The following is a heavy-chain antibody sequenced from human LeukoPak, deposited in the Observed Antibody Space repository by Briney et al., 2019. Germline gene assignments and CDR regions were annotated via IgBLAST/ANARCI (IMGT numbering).Heavy chain of an antibody. CDR1: GFTVSSNY. CDR3: ARGVKTTVNTWTY. V-gene: IGHV3-53*04. CDR2: IYSGGST. D-gene: IGHD4-17*01. Sequence: AGSLRLSCAASGFTVSSNYMSWIRQAPGKGLEWVAVIYSGGSTYYADSVKGRFTISRHKSKNTLYLQMNSLRAEDTAVYYCARGVKTTVNTWTYWGQGTLVTVSS. J-gene: IGHJ4*02.